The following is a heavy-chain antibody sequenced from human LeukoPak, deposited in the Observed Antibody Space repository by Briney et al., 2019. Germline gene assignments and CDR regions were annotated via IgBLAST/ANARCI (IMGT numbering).Heavy chain of an antibody. D-gene: IGHD3-22*01. V-gene: IGHV4-30-2*01. CDR3: ARYSGDSSGYSDY. CDR1: GGSTSSGGYS. Sequence: SETLSLTCAVSGGSTSSGGYSWSWIRQPPGKGLEWIGYIYYSGSTYYNPSLKSRVTISVDTSKNQFSLKLSSVTAADTAVYYCARYSGDSSGYSDYWGQGTLVTVSS. CDR2: IYYSGST. J-gene: IGHJ4*02.